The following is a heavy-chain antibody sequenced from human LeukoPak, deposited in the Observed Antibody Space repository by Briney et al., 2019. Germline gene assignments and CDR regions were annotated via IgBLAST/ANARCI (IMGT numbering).Heavy chain of an antibody. Sequence: GGSLRLSCAASGFTFSSYAMHWVRQAPGKGLEWVTVISYDGSNKYYADSVKGRFTISRDNSKNTLYLQMSSLRAEDTAVYYCARDFAPNRILNWFDPWGQGTLVTVSS. CDR3: ARDFAPNRILNWFDP. CDR1: GFTFSSYA. V-gene: IGHV3-30-3*01. J-gene: IGHJ5*02. CDR2: ISYDGSNK. D-gene: IGHD3-16*02.